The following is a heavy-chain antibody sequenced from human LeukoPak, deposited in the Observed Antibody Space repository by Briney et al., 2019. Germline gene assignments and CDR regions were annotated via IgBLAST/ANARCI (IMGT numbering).Heavy chain of an antibody. CDR2: VYFSGST. Sequence: SETLSLTCTVSDGSISSSSYYWGWIRQPPGKGLEWIGSVYFSGSTYYNPSLKSRVTMSVDTSKNQFSLKLSSVTAADTAVYYCARDAPDDILTGYPLYYYYYYMDVWGKGTTVTISS. V-gene: IGHV4-39*07. J-gene: IGHJ6*03. CDR3: ARDAPDDILTGYPLYYYYYYMDV. D-gene: IGHD3-9*01. CDR1: DGSISSSSYY.